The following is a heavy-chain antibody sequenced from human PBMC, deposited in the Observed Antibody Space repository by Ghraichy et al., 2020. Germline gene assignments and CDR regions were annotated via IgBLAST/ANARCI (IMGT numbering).Heavy chain of an antibody. CDR1: GHTFTSYF. CDR3: VIETARRGEAGDTIAANF. J-gene: IGHJ4*02. D-gene: IGHD6-13*01. CDR2: INPLDDST. V-gene: IGHV1-46*01. Sequence: ASVKVSCKASGHTFTSYFIYWVRRASGQGLEWMGIINPLDDSTNYAQKFQGRVAMTRDTSTGTVDLELSSLKPDDTAIYYCVIETARRGEAGDTIAANFWGQGTLVTVSS.